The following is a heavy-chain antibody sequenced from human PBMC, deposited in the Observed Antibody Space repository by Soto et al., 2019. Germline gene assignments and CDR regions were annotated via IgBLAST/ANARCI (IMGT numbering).Heavy chain of an antibody. D-gene: IGHD3-22*01. CDR2: IYYSGSS. Sequence: KPSETLSLTCTVSGGSISSYYWSWIRQPPGKGLEWIAYIYYSGSSNYNPSLESRVTVSVGTSKNQFSLQLNSVTAADTAVYYCARGAPYSDTSAYYWYFDLWGRGTLVTVSS. CDR3: ARGAPYSDTSAYYWYFDL. J-gene: IGHJ2*01. CDR1: GGSISSYY. V-gene: IGHV4-59*01.